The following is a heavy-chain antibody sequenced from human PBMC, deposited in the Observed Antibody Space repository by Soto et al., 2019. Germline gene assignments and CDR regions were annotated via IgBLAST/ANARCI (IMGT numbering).Heavy chain of an antibody. J-gene: IGHJ3*02. D-gene: IGHD1-7*01. Sequence: PGGSLRLSCTASGFIFSSFAFYWVRQAPGKGLECVAAISVRSNTYYADSVKGRFTISRDNSQSTVYLQMSSLGPGDTAMYYCAKGNSWSPALVLDIWGQGTMVTVSS. V-gene: IGHV3-23*01. CDR3: AKGNSWSPALVLDI. CDR2: ISVRSNT. CDR1: GFIFSSFA.